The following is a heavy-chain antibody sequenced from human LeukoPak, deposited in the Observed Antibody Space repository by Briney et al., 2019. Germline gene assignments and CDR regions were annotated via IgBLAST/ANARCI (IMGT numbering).Heavy chain of an antibody. V-gene: IGHV1-24*01. D-gene: IGHD3-10*01. Sequence: ASVKVSCKVSGYTLTELSMHWVRQAPGKGLEWMGGFDPEDGETIYAQKFQGRVTMTEDTSTDTAYMELSSLRSEDTAVYYCATVEVTMVRGVIGGGYFDYWGQGTLVTVSS. CDR1: GYTLTELS. CDR3: ATVEVTMVRGVIGGGYFDY. J-gene: IGHJ4*02. CDR2: FDPEDGET.